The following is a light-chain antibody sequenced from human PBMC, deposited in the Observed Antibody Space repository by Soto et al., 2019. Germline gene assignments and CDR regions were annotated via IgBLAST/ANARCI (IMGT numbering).Light chain of an antibody. V-gene: IGKV3-11*01. CDR1: QTIDTY. Sequence: DIVLTQSPATLSLSPGESATLSCTTNQTIDTYFAWYQQKRGLPPRLLIYDASNRAIGIPARFSGRGSGTYFSLTIRSLEPEDFAVYYCQQRGSWPPTFGLGTLLEI. CDR3: QQRGSWPPT. J-gene: IGKJ5*01. CDR2: DAS.